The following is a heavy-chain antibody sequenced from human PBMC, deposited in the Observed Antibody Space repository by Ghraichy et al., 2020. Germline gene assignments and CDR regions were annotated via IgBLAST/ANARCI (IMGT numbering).Heavy chain of an antibody. CDR2: IIPILGIA. J-gene: IGHJ6*02. CDR1: GGTFSSYT. Sequence: SVKVSCKASGGTFSSYTISWVRQAPGQGLEWMGRIIPILGIANYAQKFQGRVTITADKSTSTAYMELSSLRSEDTAVYYCASPISPPYEDIVVVPAANRNYYYYGMDVWGQGTTVTVSS. CDR3: ASPISPPYEDIVVVPAANRNYYYYGMDV. D-gene: IGHD2-2*01. V-gene: IGHV1-69*02.